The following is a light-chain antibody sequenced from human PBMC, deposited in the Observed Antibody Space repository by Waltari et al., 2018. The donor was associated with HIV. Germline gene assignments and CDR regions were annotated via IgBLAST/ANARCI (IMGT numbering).Light chain of an antibody. CDR3: CPYAGSSTLV. CDR1: SSDVGSYNL. CDR2: EVS. J-gene: IGLJ2*01. Sequence: QSALTQPASVSGSPGQSITISCTGTSSDVGSYNLVSWYQQHPVKAPKLMIYEVSKRPSGVFNRFPGSKSGNTASLASAGLQAEDEADYYSCPYAGSSTLVFGGGTKLTVL. V-gene: IGLV2-23*02.